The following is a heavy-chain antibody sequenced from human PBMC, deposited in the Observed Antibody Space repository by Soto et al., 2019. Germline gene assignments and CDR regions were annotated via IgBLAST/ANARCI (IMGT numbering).Heavy chain of an antibody. D-gene: IGHD2-2*03. J-gene: IGHJ6*02. Sequence: QVQLVESGGGVVQPGRSLRLSCAASGFTFSSYGMHWVRQAPGKGLEWVAVIWYDGSNKYYADSVKGRFTISRDNSKNTLYLQMNSLRAEDTAVYCCARDQLDIVVVPAAKGHYYYGMDVWGQGTTVTVSS. CDR3: ARDQLDIVVVPAAKGHYYYGMDV. CDR1: GFTFSSYG. CDR2: IWYDGSNK. V-gene: IGHV3-33*01.